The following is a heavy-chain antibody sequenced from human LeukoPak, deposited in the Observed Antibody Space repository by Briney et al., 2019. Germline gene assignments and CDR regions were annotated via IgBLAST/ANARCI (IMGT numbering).Heavy chain of an antibody. J-gene: IGHJ4*02. CDR3: AREGLVATIDY. D-gene: IGHD5-12*01. CDR1: GFTFSSYW. CDR2: IKQDGSEK. Sequence: PVGSLRLSCAASGFTFSSYWMSWVRQAPGKGLEWVANIKQDGSEKYYVDSVKGRFTISRDNAKNSLYLQMNSLRAEDTAVYYCAREGLVATIDYWAQGTLVTVSS. V-gene: IGHV3-7*04.